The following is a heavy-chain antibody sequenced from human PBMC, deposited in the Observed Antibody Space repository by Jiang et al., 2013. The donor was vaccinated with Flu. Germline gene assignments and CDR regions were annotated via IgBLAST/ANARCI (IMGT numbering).Heavy chain of an antibody. CDR3: AHSPRPGYSYGLKFVMGTFDY. Sequence: IYWDDDKRYSPSLKSRLTITKDTSKNQVVLTMTNMDPVDTATYYCAHSPRPGYSYGLKFVMGTFDYWGQGTLVTVSS. V-gene: IGHV2-5*02. CDR2: IYWDDDK. D-gene: IGHD5-18*01. J-gene: IGHJ4*02.